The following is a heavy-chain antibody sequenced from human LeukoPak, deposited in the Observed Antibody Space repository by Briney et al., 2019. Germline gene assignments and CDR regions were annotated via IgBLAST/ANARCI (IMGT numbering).Heavy chain of an antibody. CDR3: ARVRVNTYYYYYGMDV. CDR1: GGSISSYY. CDR2: IYYSGST. J-gene: IGHJ6*02. V-gene: IGHV4-59*01. D-gene: IGHD1/OR15-1a*01. Sequence: NPSETLSLTCTVSGGSISSYYWSWIRQPPGKGLEWIGYIYYSGSTNYNPSLKSRVTISVDTSKNQFSLKLSSVTAADTAVYYCARVRVNTYYYYYGMDVWGQGTTVTVSS.